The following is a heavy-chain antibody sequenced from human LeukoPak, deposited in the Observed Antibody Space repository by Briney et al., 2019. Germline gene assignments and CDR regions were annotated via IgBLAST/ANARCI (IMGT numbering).Heavy chain of an antibody. CDR3: AKAPGTGYYDSSGYLPD. CDR2: ISGSGGST. D-gene: IGHD3-22*01. Sequence: GGSLRLSCAASGVTLSSYAMSWVRQAPGKGLEWVSAISGSGGSTYYADSVKGRFTISRDNSKNTLYLQMNSLRAEDTAVYYCAKAPGTGYYDSSGYLPDWGQGTLVTVSS. CDR1: GVTLSSYA. V-gene: IGHV3-23*01. J-gene: IGHJ4*02.